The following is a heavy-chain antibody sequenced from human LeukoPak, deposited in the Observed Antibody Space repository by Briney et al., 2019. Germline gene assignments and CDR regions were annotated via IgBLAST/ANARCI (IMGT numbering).Heavy chain of an antibody. V-gene: IGHV3-74*01. J-gene: IGHJ4*02. CDR3: AKALLAVAGPFDS. D-gene: IGHD6-19*01. CDR2: LNSDGSST. CDR1: GFTFSSHW. Sequence: PGGSLRLSCAASGFTFSSHWMHWVRQAPGKGLVWVSRLNSDGSSTSYADSVKGRFTISRDNSKNTVSLQMNSLRAEDTAMYYCAKALLAVAGPFDSWGQGTLLTVSS.